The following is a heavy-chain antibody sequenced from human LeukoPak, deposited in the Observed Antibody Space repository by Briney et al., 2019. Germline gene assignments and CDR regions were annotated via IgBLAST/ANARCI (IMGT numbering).Heavy chain of an antibody. CDR3: VKESPYPEGSTARIYYFDN. V-gene: IGHV3-23*01. CDR2: LTPAGTT. J-gene: IGHJ4*02. D-gene: IGHD2-2*01. CDR1: GFTFSNYA. Sequence: GGSLRLSCAASGFTFSNYAMSWVRQAPGKGLEWVSALTPAGTTFYADIVKGRFSVSRGNSKHTLSLQMKSLSAEDTAVYYCVKESPYPEGSTARIYYFDNWGQGTLVTVSS.